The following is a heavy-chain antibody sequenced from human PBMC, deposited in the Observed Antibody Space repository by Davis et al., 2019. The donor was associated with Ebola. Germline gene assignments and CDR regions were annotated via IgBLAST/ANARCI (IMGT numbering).Heavy chain of an antibody. CDR1: GGSISSGDYY. CDR2: IYYSGSA. Sequence: PSETLSLTCTVSGGSISSGDYYWSWIRQPPGKGLEWIGYIYYSGSAYYNPSLKSRVTISVDTSKNQFSLKLSSVTAADTAVYYCARDCDIRENYFDYWGRGTLVTVSS. J-gene: IGHJ4*02. D-gene: IGHD3-22*01. V-gene: IGHV4-30-4*01. CDR3: ARDCDIRENYFDY.